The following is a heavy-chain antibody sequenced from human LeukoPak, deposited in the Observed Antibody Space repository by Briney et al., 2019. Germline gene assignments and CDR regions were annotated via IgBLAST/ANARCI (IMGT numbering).Heavy chain of an antibody. V-gene: IGHV3-23*01. Sequence: GGSLRLSCAASGFTFSSYAMSWVRQAPGKGLEWVSAISGSGGSTYYADSVKGRFTISRDNSKNTLYLQMNSLRAEDTAVYYCAKDGMGAFLEWLPFDYWGQGTLVTVSS. CDR1: GFTFSSYA. J-gene: IGHJ4*02. CDR2: ISGSGGST. D-gene: IGHD3-3*02. CDR3: AKDGMGAFLEWLPFDY.